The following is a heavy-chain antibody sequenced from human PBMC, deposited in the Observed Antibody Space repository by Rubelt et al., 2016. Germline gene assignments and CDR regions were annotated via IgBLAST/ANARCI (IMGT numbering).Heavy chain of an antibody. V-gene: IGHV3-23*04. Sequence: EVQLVESGGGLVQPGGSLRLSCAASGFTFSSYAMSWVRQAPGKGLEWVSAISGSGGSTYYVDSVKGRFTIYRENSKNTLYLQMNSLRAEDTAVYYCARVSVDSYFDYWGQGTLVTVSS. J-gene: IGHJ4*02. CDR2: ISGSGGST. CDR3: ARVSVDSYFDY. CDR1: GFTFSSYA.